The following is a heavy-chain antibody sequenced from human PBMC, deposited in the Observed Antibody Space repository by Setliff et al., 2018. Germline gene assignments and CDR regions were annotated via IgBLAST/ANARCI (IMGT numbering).Heavy chain of an antibody. CDR1: GYSISSAYY. Sequence: SETLSLTCAVSGYSISSAYYWGWIRQPPGKGLEWIGSVYSSGSPYYNPSLKSRVTISVDTSKNQFSLKLSSVTAADTAVYYCARGADTVVAPYDAFDIWGQGTMVTVSS. D-gene: IGHD2-15*01. CDR2: VYSSGSP. V-gene: IGHV4-38-2*01. J-gene: IGHJ3*02. CDR3: ARGADTVVAPYDAFDI.